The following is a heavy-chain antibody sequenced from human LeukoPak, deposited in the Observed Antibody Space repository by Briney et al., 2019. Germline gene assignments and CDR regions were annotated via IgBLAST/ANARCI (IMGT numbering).Heavy chain of an antibody. Sequence: GASVKVSCKASGYTFRDYYMHWVRQAPGQGLEWMGWIDPKSGGPNYAQKFQGRVTLTSDTSISTSYMELSRLTSDNTAVYYCARGGFHHGLDFWGQGTVVTVSS. D-gene: IGHD2-8*01. V-gene: IGHV1-2*02. J-gene: IGHJ3*01. CDR1: GYTFRDYY. CDR3: ARGGFHHGLDF. CDR2: IDPKSGGP.